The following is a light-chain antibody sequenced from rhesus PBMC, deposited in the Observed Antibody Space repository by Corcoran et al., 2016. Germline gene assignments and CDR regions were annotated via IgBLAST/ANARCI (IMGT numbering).Light chain of an antibody. J-gene: IGLJ6*01. V-gene: IGLV7-76*01. Sequence: QPVVTQEPSLTVSPGGKVTLTCGSSTGAVTSGNFPHWLQQKPGQAPRGLIYNTNNKPSWTPARFSGSLAGGKAALTLSGAQPEDEAEYYCLLYYVGAQFVFGSGTKWTVL. CDR1: TGAVTSGNF. CDR3: LLYYVGAQFV. CDR2: NTN.